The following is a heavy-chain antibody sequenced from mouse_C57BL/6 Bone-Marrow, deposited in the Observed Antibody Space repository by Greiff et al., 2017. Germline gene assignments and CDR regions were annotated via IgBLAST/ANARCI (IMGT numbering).Heavy chain of an antibody. Sequence: QVQLQQPGAELVKPGASVKLSCKASGYTFTSYWMHWVKQRPGRGLEWIGRIDPNSGGTKYNEKFKSKATLTVDKPSSTASMQLSSLTSEYSAVYYCARSHYYGSTYWYFDVWGTGTTVTVSS. CDR3: ARSHYYGSTYWYFDV. CDR2: IDPNSGGT. J-gene: IGHJ1*03. D-gene: IGHD1-1*01. CDR1: GYTFTSYW. V-gene: IGHV1-72*01.